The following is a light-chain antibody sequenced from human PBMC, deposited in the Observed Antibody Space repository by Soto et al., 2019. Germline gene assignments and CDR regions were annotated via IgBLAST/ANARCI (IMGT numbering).Light chain of an antibody. CDR1: QSVSTN. Sequence: EIVMTQSPATLSVSPGERVTLSCRASQSVSTNLAWYQQKPGQAPRLLISDASTRATGIPARFSGSGSGTECTLTISSLQSEDFAVYYCHQYNNWPQTFGHGTKVEIK. J-gene: IGKJ1*01. CDR2: DAS. CDR3: HQYNNWPQT. V-gene: IGKV3-15*01.